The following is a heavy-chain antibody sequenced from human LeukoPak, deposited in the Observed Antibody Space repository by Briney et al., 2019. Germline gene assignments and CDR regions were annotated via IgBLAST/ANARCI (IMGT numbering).Heavy chain of an antibody. V-gene: IGHV3-23*01. J-gene: IGHJ4*02. CDR2: ISVSGGTT. CDR1: GFTFSDYA. Sequence: GGSLRLSCAASGFTFSDYAMSWVRQAPGEGLEWVSVISVSGGTTHYADSVKGRFTISRDSSKNTLYLQMTSLRADDTAVYYCAKGTRGYSAYTFDYWGQGALVTVSS. D-gene: IGHD5-12*01. CDR3: AKGTRGYSAYTFDY.